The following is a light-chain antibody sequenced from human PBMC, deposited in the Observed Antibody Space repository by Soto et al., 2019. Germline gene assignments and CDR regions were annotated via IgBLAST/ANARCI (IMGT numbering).Light chain of an antibody. V-gene: IGLV1-44*01. Sequence: QSVLTQPPSASGTPGQRVTISCSGSSSNIGTYSVSWYQQFPGTAPRLLIYSGNQRPSGVPDRFSASKSGASASLAISGLQSEDEADFYCAAWDDSLNGCVFGTGTKVTVL. CDR3: AAWDDSLNGCV. CDR1: SSNIGTYS. J-gene: IGLJ1*01. CDR2: SGN.